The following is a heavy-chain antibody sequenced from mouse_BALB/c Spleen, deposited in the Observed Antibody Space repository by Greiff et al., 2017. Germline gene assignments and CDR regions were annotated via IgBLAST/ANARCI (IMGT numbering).Heavy chain of an antibody. V-gene: IGHV5-17*02. Sequence: EVMLVESGGGLVQPGGSRKLSCAASGFTFSSFGMHWVRQAPEKGLEWVAYISSGSSTIYYADTVKGRFTIPRDNPKNTLFLQMPSLRSEDTAMYYCARGGGITTVVYYYAMDYWGQGTSVTVSS. J-gene: IGHJ4*01. CDR1: GFTFSSFG. D-gene: IGHD1-1*01. CDR2: ISSGSSTI. CDR3: ARGGGITTVVYYYAMDY.